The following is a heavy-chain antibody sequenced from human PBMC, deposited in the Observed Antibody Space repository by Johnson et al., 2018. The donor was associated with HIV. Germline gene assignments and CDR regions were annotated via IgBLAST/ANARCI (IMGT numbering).Heavy chain of an antibody. D-gene: IGHD2-2*01. V-gene: IGHV3-30-3*01. Sequence: QMLLVESGGGVVQPGRSLRLSCAASGFTFSSYAMHWVRQAPGKGLEWVAVISYDGSNKYYADSVTGRSTISRDNSKNTLYLQMNSLRAEDTAVYYCARPEINCSSTSCQKAGAFDIWGQGTMVTVSS. CDR2: ISYDGSNK. CDR3: ARPEINCSSTSCQKAGAFDI. CDR1: GFTFSSYA. J-gene: IGHJ3*02.